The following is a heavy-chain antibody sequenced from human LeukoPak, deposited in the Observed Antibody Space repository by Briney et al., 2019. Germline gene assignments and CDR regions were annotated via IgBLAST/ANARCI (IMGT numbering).Heavy chain of an antibody. CDR2: ISSSGSTI. J-gene: IGHJ6*04. Sequence: PGGSLRLSCAASGFTFSSYEMNWVRKAPGKGLEWVSYISSSGSTIYYADSVRGRFTISRDNAKNSLYLQMNSLRAEDTAVYYCASVNYYGSGSLYYYGMDVWGKGTTVTVSS. CDR1: GFTFSSYE. D-gene: IGHD3-10*01. CDR3: ASVNYYGSGSLYYYGMDV. V-gene: IGHV3-48*03.